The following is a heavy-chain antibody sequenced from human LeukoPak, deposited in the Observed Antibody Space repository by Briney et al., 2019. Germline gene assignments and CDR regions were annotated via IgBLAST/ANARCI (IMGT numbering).Heavy chain of an antibody. D-gene: IGHD1-1*01. J-gene: IGHJ6*03. V-gene: IGHV3-7*03. CDR3: ARGTSGTTAYYYYMDV. CDR1: GFTSSSYW. CDR2: IKQDGSER. Sequence: GGSLRLSCAASGFTSSSYWMSWVRQAPGKGLEWVANIKQDGSERYYVDSVKGRFTISRDNSKNILYLQMNSLRAEDTAVYYCARGTSGTTAYYYYMDVWGKGTTVTISS.